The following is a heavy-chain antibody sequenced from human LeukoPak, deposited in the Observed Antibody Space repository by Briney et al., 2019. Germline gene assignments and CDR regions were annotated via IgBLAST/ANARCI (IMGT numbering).Heavy chain of an antibody. CDR1: GFTFSSYA. CDR2: ISGSGGST. D-gene: IGHD3-22*01. J-gene: IGHJ4*02. V-gene: IGHV3-23*01. CDR3: AKGIYYYDSSGYYLFDY. Sequence: GGSLRLSCAASGFTFSSYAMSWVRQAPGKGLEWVSAISGSGGSTYYADSVKGRFTISRGNSKNTLYLQMDSLRAEDTAVYYCAKGIYYYDSSGYYLFDYWGQGTLVTVSS.